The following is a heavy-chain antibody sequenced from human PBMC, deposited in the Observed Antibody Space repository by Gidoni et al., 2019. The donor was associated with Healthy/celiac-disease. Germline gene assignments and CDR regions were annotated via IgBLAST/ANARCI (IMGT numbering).Heavy chain of an antibody. CDR3: AGASTVTTWGAY. J-gene: IGHJ4*02. CDR1: GFTFSSYA. Sequence: VQLVESGGGVVQPGRSLRLSCAAAGFTFSSYAMHWVRQAPGKGLEWVAVISYDGSNKYYADSVKGRFTISRDNSKNTLYLQMNSLRAEDTAVYYCAGASTVTTWGAYWGQGTLVTVSS. CDR2: ISYDGSNK. D-gene: IGHD4-4*01. V-gene: IGHV3-30-3*01.